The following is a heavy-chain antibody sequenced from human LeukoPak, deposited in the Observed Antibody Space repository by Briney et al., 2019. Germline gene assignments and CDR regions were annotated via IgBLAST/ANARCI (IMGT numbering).Heavy chain of an antibody. V-gene: IGHV4-31*03. CDR3: ARDIGWYFDL. J-gene: IGHJ2*01. CDR2: IYYTGTS. CDR1: GDSISSGIYY. Sequence: PSETLSLTCTVSGDSISSGIYYWSWIRQHPGKGLEWIGYIYYTGTSYHNPSLRSRVTISVDTSKNQFSLKLSSVTAADTAVYYCARDIGWYFDLWGRGTLVTVSS.